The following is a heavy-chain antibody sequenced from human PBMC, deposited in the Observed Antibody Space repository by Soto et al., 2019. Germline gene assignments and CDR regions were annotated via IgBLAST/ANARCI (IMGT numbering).Heavy chain of an antibody. J-gene: IGHJ5*02. D-gene: IGHD4-4*01. V-gene: IGHV1-24*01. Sequence: GASVKVSCKVSGYTLTELSMHWVRQAPGKGLEWMGGFDPEDGETIYAQKFQGRVTMTEDTSTDTAYMELSSLRSEDTAVYYCATINSEGNYYNWFDPWGQGTLVTVSS. CDR2: FDPEDGET. CDR1: GYTLTELS. CDR3: ATINSEGNYYNWFDP.